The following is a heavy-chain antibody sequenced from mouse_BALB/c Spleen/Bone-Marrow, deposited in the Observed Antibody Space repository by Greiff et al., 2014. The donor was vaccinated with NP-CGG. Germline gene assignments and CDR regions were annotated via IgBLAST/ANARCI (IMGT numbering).Heavy chain of an antibody. CDR3: ATARATSYAMDC. J-gene: IGHJ4*01. CDR2: IDPSDSYT. V-gene: IGHV1-69*02. CDR1: GYTFTSYW. Sequence: VQLQQSGAELVKPGASVKLSCKASGYTFTSYWMHWVKQRPGQGLEWIGEIDPSDSYTNYNQKFKGKATLTVDKSSSTAYMQLSSLTSEDSAVYYCATARATSYAMDCWGQGTSVTVPS. D-gene: IGHD3-1*01.